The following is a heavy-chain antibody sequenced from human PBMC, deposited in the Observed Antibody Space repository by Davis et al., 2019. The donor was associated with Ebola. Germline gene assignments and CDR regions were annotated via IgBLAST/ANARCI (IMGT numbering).Heavy chain of an antibody. CDR1: GFTVSSYW. D-gene: IGHD4-23*01. CDR3: TTGGGLTTVVPRNGLDV. Sequence: ESLKISCAASGFTVSSYWMHWVRQAPGKGLVWVSRINSDGRSTNYADSAKGRFTISRDNAKNTLYLQMNSLRAEDTALYYCTTGGGLTTVVPRNGLDVWGQGTTVTVSS. CDR2: INSDGRST. V-gene: IGHV3-74*01. J-gene: IGHJ6*02.